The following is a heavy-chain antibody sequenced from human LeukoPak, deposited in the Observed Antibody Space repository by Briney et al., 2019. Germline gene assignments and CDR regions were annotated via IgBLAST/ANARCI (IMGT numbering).Heavy chain of an antibody. CDR2: IKQDGSEK. Sequence: GGSLRLSCAASGFIFSDYWMSWARQAPGKGLEWVAVIKQDGSEKFYLDSVKGRFTISRDNAKNSLDLQLSSLRPEDTAIYYCARDWDIRGQGTLPTVSS. CDR3: ARDWDI. D-gene: IGHD2-15*01. J-gene: IGHJ4*02. CDR1: GFIFSDYW. V-gene: IGHV3-7*01.